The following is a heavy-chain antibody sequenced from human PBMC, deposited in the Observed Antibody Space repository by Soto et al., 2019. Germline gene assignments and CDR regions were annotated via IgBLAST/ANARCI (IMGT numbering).Heavy chain of an antibody. CDR2: IYYSGST. D-gene: IGHD3-9*01. J-gene: IGHJ6*03. Sequence: SETLSLTCTVSGGSISSSSYYWGWIRQPPGKGLEWIGSIYYSGSTYYKPSLKSRVTISVDTSKNQFSLKLSSVTAAYSAVYYCVSREANFDILTGYFADYYMDVWGKGTTVTVSS. V-gene: IGHV4-39*01. CDR3: VSREANFDILTGYFADYYMDV. CDR1: GGSISSSSYY.